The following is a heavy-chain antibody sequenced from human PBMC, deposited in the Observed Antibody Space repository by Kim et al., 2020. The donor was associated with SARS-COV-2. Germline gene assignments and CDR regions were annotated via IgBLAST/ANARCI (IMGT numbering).Heavy chain of an antibody. D-gene: IGHD3-10*01. CDR3: AREAAGTFSSFDS. Sequence: SETLSLTCSVSGPFIYDGYFWTWARQPAGKRLEYIGRVYGDGSTGYNPSFGGRATISIDTSKNQFSLSLQSVTAADTAVYYCAREAAGTFSSFDSWGQGLLVTVSS. CDR1: GPFIYDGYF. V-gene: IGHV4-61*02. CDR2: VYGDGST. J-gene: IGHJ4*02.